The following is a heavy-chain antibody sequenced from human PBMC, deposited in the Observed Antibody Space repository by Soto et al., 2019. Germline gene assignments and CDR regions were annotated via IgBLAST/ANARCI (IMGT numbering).Heavy chain of an antibody. D-gene: IGHD2-21*02. V-gene: IGHV1-69*01. CDR1: GGTFSSYA. CDR2: IIPIFGTA. J-gene: IGHJ5*02. Sequence: QVQLVQSGAEVKKPGSSVKVSCKASGGTFSSYAISWVRQAPGQGLEWMGGIIPIFGTANYAQKFQGRVTITADASTSTASMELSSLRSEDTAVYYCARGREGGIVVVTSFDPWGQGTMVTVSS. CDR3: ARGREGGIVVVTSFDP.